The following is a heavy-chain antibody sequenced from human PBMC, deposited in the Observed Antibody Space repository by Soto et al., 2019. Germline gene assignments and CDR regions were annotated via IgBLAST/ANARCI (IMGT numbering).Heavy chain of an antibody. V-gene: IGHV6-1*01. CDR2: TFYRSKWYN. J-gene: IGHJ6*02. D-gene: IGHD1-26*01. Sequence: SQTLSLTCAISGDSVSSNNAAWNWIRQSPSRGLEWLGRTFYRSKWYNDYAVSVKGRITLNPDTSKNQFSLQLNSVTPEDTAVYYCEKEGGNHYYYYALDVWGQGTTVTVSS. CDR1: GDSVSSNNAA. CDR3: EKEGGNHYYYYALDV.